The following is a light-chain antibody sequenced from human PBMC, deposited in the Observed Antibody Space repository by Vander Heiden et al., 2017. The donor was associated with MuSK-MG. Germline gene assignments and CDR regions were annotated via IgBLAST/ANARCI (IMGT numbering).Light chain of an antibody. CDR3: QQRHSTPLT. Sequence: IQMTQSPSSLSAVIGDRVTISSRASQSISNYINWYQQKPGKAPKPLIYVASTLQSGVPSRFSGNGSGTEFTLTISSLQPEDFATYYCQQRHSTPLTFGGGTKVDI. CDR2: VAS. CDR1: QSISNY. V-gene: IGKV1-39*01. J-gene: IGKJ4*01.